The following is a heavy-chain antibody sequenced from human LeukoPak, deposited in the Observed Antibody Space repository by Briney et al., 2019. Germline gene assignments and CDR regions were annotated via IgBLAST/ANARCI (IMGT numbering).Heavy chain of an antibody. CDR1: GFTVSSNY. D-gene: IGHD4-23*01. V-gene: IGHV3-66*01. Sequence: GGSLRLSCAASGFTVSSNYMTWVRQAPGKGLEWISVIYSGGDTYYADSVKGRFTISRDNAKNTLYLQMSSLRAEDTAVYYCARDLQGGNSGLGHWGQGTLVTVSS. CDR3: ARDLQGGNSGLGH. J-gene: IGHJ5*02. CDR2: IYSGGDT.